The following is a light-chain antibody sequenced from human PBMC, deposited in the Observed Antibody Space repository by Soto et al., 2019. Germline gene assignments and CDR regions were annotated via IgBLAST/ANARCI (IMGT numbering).Light chain of an antibody. CDR3: GTWDSSLSAYV. CDR2: DIN. V-gene: IGLV1-51*01. CDR1: SSNIGNNY. J-gene: IGLJ1*01. Sequence: VLTQPPSVSAAPGQKVTIACSGSSSNIGNNYVSWYQQLPGTAPKLLIYDINQRPSGIPDRFSGSKSGTSATLGITGLQTGDEADYYCGTWDSSLSAYVFGTGTKVTVL.